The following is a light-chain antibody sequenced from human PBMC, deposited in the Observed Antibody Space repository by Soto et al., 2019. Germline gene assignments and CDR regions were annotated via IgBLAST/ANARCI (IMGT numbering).Light chain of an antibody. Sequence: EIVLTQSPGTLSLSPGERATLSCRASQSVSSRDLAWYQQKPGQAPRLLIYRASTRATGIPARFSGSGSGTEFTLTISSLQSEDFTVYSCLQYHNLWAFGQGTKVEIK. V-gene: IGKV3-15*01. CDR3: LQYHNLWA. CDR2: RAS. J-gene: IGKJ1*01. CDR1: QSVSSRD.